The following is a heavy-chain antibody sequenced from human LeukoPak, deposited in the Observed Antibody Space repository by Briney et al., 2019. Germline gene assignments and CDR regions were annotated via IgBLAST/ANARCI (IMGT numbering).Heavy chain of an antibody. D-gene: IGHD4-17*01. CDR3: ARLTTTVTTPFDY. CDR2: ISYDGSNK. Sequence: PGRSLRLSCAASGFTFSSYAMHWVRQAPGKGLEWVAVISYDGSNKYSADSVKGRFTNSRDNSKNTLYLQMNSLRAEDTAVYYCARLTTTVTTPFDYWGQGTLVTVSS. V-gene: IGHV3-30-3*01. J-gene: IGHJ4*02. CDR1: GFTFSSYA.